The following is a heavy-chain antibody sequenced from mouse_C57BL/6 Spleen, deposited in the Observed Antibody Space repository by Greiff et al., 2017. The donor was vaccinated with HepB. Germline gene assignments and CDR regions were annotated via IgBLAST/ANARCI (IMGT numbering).Heavy chain of an antibody. D-gene: IGHD1-1*01. Sequence: EVQLKESGAELVRPGASVKLSCTASGFNIKDYYMHWVKQRPEQGLEWIGRIDPEDGDTEYAPKFQGKATMTADTSSNTAYLQLSSLTSEDTAVYYCTTSHYGSSPSFAYWGQGTLVTVSA. V-gene: IGHV14-1*01. CDR2: IDPEDGDT. CDR1: GFNIKDYY. J-gene: IGHJ3*01. CDR3: TTSHYGSSPSFAY.